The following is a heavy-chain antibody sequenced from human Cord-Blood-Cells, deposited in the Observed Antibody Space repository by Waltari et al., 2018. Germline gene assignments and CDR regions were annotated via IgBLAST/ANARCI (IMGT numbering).Heavy chain of an antibody. Sequence: QVQLQQWGAGLLKPSETLSLTCAVYGGSFSGYYWSWIRQPPGKGLEWLGEINHSGSTNYNPSLKSRVTISVDTSKNQFSLKLSSVTAADTAVYYCARLGVPRSPRQYCSSTSCYGHWFDPWGQGTLVTVSS. D-gene: IGHD2-2*01. J-gene: IGHJ5*02. V-gene: IGHV4-34*01. CDR1: GGSFSGYY. CDR3: ARLGVPRSPRQYCSSTSCYGHWFDP. CDR2: INHSGST.